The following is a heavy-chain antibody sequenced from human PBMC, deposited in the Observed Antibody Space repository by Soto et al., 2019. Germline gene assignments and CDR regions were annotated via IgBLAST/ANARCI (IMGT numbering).Heavy chain of an antibody. J-gene: IGHJ6*02. D-gene: IGHD2-8*01. Sequence: ASVKVSCKASGYTFTRYGISWVRQAPRQGLEWMGWISGYNGDANYAQRFQGRVSMTIDTSTTTAYMELRTLTSDDTAVYYCAKNGQPPYYYYGMDVWGQGTTVTVSS. CDR2: ISGYNGDA. CDR3: AKNGQPPYYYYGMDV. CDR1: GYTFTRYG. V-gene: IGHV1-18*01.